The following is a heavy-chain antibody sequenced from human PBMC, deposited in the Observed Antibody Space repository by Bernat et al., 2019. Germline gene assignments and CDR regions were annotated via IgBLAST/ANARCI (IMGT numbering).Heavy chain of an antibody. V-gene: IGHV4-39*01. CDR2: IYYSGST. CDR1: GGSISSSSYY. Sequence: QLQLQESGPGLVKPSETLSLTCTVSGGSISSSSYYWGWIRQPPGKGLEWIGSIYYSGSTYYNPSLKSRVTISVDTSKNQFSLKLSSVTAADTAVYYCASLQIETVAGTRVFDYWGQGTLVTVSS. CDR3: ASLQIETVAGTRVFDY. D-gene: IGHD6-19*01. J-gene: IGHJ4*02.